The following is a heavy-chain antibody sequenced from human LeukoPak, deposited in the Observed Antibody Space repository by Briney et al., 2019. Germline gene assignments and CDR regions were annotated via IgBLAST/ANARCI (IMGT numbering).Heavy chain of an antibody. CDR1: GFTFNSYA. CDR2: ISGSGGST. V-gene: IGHV3-23*01. CDR3: AKATVTRNGDWFDP. Sequence: GVLRLYCAASGFTFNSYAMSWVRQAPGKGLEGVSAISGSGGSTYYADSVKGRFTISRDNSKNTLYLQMNSLRAEDTAVYYCAKATVTRNGDWFDPWGQGTLVTVSS. D-gene: IGHD4-17*01. J-gene: IGHJ5*02.